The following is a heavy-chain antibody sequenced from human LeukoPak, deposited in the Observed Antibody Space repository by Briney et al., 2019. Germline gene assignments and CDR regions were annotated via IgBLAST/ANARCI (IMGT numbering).Heavy chain of an antibody. Sequence: SETLSLTCAVYGESFSGYYWSWIRQPPGKGLEWIGEINHSGSTNYNPSLKSRVTISVDTSKNQFSLKLSSVTAADTAVYYCARSSGSYSPFGAFDIWGQGTMVTVSS. CDR1: GESFSGYY. CDR2: INHSGST. D-gene: IGHD1-26*01. V-gene: IGHV4-34*01. J-gene: IGHJ3*02. CDR3: ARSSGSYSPFGAFDI.